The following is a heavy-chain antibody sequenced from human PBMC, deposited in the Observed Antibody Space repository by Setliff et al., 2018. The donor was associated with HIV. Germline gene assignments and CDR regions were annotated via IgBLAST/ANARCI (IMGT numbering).Heavy chain of an antibody. D-gene: IGHD2-15*01. V-gene: IGHV1-69*10. CDR2: ILPFLGMG. CDR3: ALPYCSGGNCWSSASLPPAGWFDP. Sequence: SVKVSCKTSGGTFRTSVISWVRRAPGQGLEWVGGILPFLGMGDFAQKFQGRVTITADESTSTAYMELSSLRSEDTAVYYCALPYCSGGNCWSSASLPPAGWFDPWGQGTLVTVSS. J-gene: IGHJ5*02. CDR1: GGTFRTSV.